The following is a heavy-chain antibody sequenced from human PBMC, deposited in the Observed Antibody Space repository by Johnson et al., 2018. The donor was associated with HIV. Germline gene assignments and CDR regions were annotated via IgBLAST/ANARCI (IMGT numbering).Heavy chain of an antibody. CDR3: AKTEDAFDI. CDR1: GFTFSSFP. CDR2: IRYDGSNK. Sequence: QVQLVESGGGVVQPGRSLRLSCAASGFTFSSFPIHWVRQAPGKGLEWVAFIRYDGSNKYYADSVKGRFTISRDNSKNTLYLQMNSLRAEDTAVYYCAKTEDAFDIWGQGTMVTVSS. V-gene: IGHV3-30*02. J-gene: IGHJ3*02.